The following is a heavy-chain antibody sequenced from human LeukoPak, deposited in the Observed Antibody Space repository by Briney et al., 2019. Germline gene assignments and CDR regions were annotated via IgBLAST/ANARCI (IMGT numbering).Heavy chain of an antibody. CDR1: GFTFSSYS. CDR3: AKVGLGELSSYYFDY. D-gene: IGHD3-16*02. Sequence: GGSLRLSCAASGFTFSSYSMNWVRQAPGKGLEWVSYISSSSTIYYADSVKGRFTISRDNSKNTLYLQMNSLRAEDTAVYYCAKVGLGELSSYYFDYWGQGTLVTVSS. V-gene: IGHV3-48*01. J-gene: IGHJ4*02. CDR2: ISSSSTI.